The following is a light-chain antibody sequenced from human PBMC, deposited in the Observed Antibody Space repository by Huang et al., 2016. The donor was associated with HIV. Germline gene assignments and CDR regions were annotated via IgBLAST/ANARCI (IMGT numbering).Light chain of an antibody. CDR1: QSISSW. Sequence: DIQMTQSPSTLSASVGDRVTITCRASQSISSWLAWYQQKSGKAPKLLIYKASTLESGVPSRFSGSGSGTEFTLTISSLQPDDSATYYCQQYNSYWWTFGQGTKVEIK. CDR3: QQYNSYWWT. V-gene: IGKV1-5*03. CDR2: KAS. J-gene: IGKJ1*01.